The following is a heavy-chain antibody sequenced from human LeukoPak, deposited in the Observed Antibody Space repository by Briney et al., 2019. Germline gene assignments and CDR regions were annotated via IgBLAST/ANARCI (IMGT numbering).Heavy chain of an antibody. CDR2: ISYDGSNK. CDR1: GFTFSSYG. Sequence: QPGRSLRLSCAASGFTFSSYGMHWVRQAPGKGLEWVAVISYDGSNKYYADSVKGRFTISRDNSKNTLYLQMNSLRAEDTAVYYCAKDGPYTAAAGTINLFDYWGQGTLVTVSS. J-gene: IGHJ4*02. V-gene: IGHV3-30*18. D-gene: IGHD6-13*01. CDR3: AKDGPYTAAAGTINLFDY.